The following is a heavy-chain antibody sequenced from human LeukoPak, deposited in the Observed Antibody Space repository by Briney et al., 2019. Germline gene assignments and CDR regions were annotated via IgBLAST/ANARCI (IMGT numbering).Heavy chain of an antibody. D-gene: IGHD1-14*01. V-gene: IGHV3-7*01. J-gene: IGHJ4*02. CDR1: GFTFSSYA. Sequence: PGGSLRLSCAASGFTFSSYAMSWVRQAPGKGLEFVANIKMDGSDKYYVDSVKGRFTISRDNAKNSVYLQMNSLRVEDTAVYYCVRRNLFDYWGRGTVVTVSS. CDR3: VRRNLFDY. CDR2: IKMDGSDK.